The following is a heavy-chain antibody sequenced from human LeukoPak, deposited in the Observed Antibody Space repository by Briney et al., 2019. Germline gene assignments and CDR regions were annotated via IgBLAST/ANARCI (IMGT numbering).Heavy chain of an antibody. CDR1: GYTFTNYD. Sequence: VASVKVSCKASGYTFTNYDINWVRQATGQGLEWMGWMNPNSGNTGYAQKFQGRVTITRNTSISTAYMELSSLRSDDTAVYHCARAPSWGGLSSGSYYFDYWGQGTLVTVSS. CDR2: MNPNSGNT. CDR3: ARAPSWGGLSSGSYYFDY. D-gene: IGHD6-19*01. V-gene: IGHV1-8*03. J-gene: IGHJ4*02.